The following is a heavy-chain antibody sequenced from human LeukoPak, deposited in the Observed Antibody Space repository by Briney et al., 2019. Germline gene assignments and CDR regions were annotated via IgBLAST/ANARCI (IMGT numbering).Heavy chain of an antibody. CDR2: ISYDGSNK. J-gene: IGHJ6*02. CDR1: GFTFSSYG. V-gene: IGHV3-30*18. D-gene: IGHD6-19*01. CDR3: AKDSSYSSGWYGHYYYYYGMDV. Sequence: GGSLRLSCAASGFTFSSYGMHWVRQAPGKGLEWVAVISYDGSNKYYADPVKGRFTISRDNSKNTLYLQMNGLRAEDTAVYYCAKDSSYSSGWYGHYYYYYGMDVWGQGTTVTVSS.